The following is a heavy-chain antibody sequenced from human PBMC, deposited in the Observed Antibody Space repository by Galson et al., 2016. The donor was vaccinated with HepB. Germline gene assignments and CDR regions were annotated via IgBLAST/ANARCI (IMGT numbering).Heavy chain of an antibody. Sequence: SLRLSCAASGFPFTKAWMNWVRQAPGKGLEWVGQIKSSTDGGTTEYGAPGNGRFTISRDDSENTVYLQMNNLKTDDTAVYYCTTKGGISWPPYWGQGTLVIVSS. J-gene: IGHJ4*02. CDR2: IKSSTDGGTT. CDR1: GFPFTKAW. V-gene: IGHV3-15*07. D-gene: IGHD6-13*01. CDR3: TTKGGISWPPY.